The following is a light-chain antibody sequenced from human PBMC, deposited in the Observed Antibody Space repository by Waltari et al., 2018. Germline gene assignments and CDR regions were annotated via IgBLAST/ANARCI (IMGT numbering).Light chain of an antibody. CDR1: SRDVGGYTY. Sequence: QSAPTQPASVSVSPGQSITISCTGTSRDVGGYTYLSWYQQHPGKVPKVIIFDVTNRPSGVSNRFSGSKSGNTASLTISGLQAEDEADYYCVSYTSRHTLVFGTGTKVTVL. CDR3: VSYTSRHTLV. J-gene: IGLJ1*01. V-gene: IGLV2-14*03. CDR2: DVT.